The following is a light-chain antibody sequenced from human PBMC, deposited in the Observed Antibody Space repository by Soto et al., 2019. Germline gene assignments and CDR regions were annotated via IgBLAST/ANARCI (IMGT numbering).Light chain of an antibody. CDR1: SSDVGRYNY. J-gene: IGLJ1*01. CDR2: DVS. CDR3: NSYSTGSTYV. Sequence: QSALTQPASVSGSPGQSITISCTGTSSDVGRYNYVSWYQHYTGKAPKLLIYDVSNRSSGVSNRFSGSKSGNTASLTISGLQAEDEADYYCNSYSTGSTYVFGSGTKLTVL. V-gene: IGLV2-14*03.